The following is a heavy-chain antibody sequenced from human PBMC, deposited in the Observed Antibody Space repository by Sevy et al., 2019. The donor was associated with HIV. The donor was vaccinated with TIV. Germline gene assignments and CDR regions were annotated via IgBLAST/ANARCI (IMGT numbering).Heavy chain of an antibody. V-gene: IGHV1-69*13. D-gene: IGHD5-12*01. Sequence: ASVKVSCKASGGTFSSYAISWVRQAPGQGLEWMGGIIPIFGTANYAQMFQGRVTITADESTSTAYMELSSLRSEDTAVYYCARDKLGMATIRDAFDIWGQGTIVTVSS. CDR2: IIPIFGTA. CDR1: GGTFSSYA. CDR3: ARDKLGMATIRDAFDI. J-gene: IGHJ3*02.